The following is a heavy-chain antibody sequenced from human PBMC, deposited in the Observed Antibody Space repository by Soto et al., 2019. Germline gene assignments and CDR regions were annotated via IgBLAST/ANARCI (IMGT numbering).Heavy chain of an antibody. CDR1: GFTFGDYA. CDR2: IRSKAYGGTT. J-gene: IGHJ6*02. D-gene: IGHD6-19*01. V-gene: IGHV3-49*03. CDR3: TRYGSGWYYYGMDV. Sequence: GGSLRLSCTASGFTFGDYAMSWFRQAPGKGLEWVGFIRSKAYGGTTEYAASVKGRFTISRDDSKGIAYLQMNSLKTEDTAVYYCTRYGSGWYYYGMDVWGQGTTVTVSS.